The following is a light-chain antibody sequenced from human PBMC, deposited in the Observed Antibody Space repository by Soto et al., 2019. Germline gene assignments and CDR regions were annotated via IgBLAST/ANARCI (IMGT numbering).Light chain of an antibody. J-gene: IGKJ1*01. CDR1: QSVRSN. CDR3: QQYNKWPPWT. V-gene: IGKV3-15*01. Sequence: EIVMTHSPSTLCVSPVERATLSCRTSQSVRSNLAWYQQKPGQAPRLLMYGASTRATGIPARFSGSGSGTEFTFTISSLQSEDFAVYYCQQYNKWPPWTFGQGTKVDIK. CDR2: GAS.